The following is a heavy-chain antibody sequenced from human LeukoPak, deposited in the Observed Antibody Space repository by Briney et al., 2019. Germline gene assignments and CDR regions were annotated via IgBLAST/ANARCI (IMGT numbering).Heavy chain of an antibody. CDR1: GGSMSSYY. CDR3: ARHPRYNWNPTTFDY. V-gene: IGHV4-59*08. D-gene: IGHD1-1*01. CDR2: IYYSGTT. Sequence: PSETLSLTCTVSGGSMSSYYWSWIRQPPGKGLEWIGYIYYSGTTNYNPSLKSRVTISVDTSKNQFSLKLSSVTAADTAVYYCARHPRYNWNPTTFDYWGQGTLVTVSS. J-gene: IGHJ4*02.